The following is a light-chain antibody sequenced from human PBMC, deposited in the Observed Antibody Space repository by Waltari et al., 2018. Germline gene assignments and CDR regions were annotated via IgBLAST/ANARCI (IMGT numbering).Light chain of an antibody. CDR2: EVT. V-gene: IGLV2-23*02. CDR3: CSYAGTTSIYV. Sequence: QSALTQPASVSGSPGESITISCTGTSNDVGNYTLVSWYQQHPDKAPKLIIFEVTKRPSRFSNRFSGSKSGNTASLTISGLQAEDEADYYCCSYAGTTSIYVFGSGTKVTVL. CDR1: SNDVGNYTL. J-gene: IGLJ1*01.